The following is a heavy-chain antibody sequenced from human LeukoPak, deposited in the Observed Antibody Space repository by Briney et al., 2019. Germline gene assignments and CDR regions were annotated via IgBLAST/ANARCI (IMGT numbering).Heavy chain of an antibody. Sequence: GASVKVSCKASGYTFTGYYMHWVRQAPGQGLEWMGWINPNSGGTNYAQKFQGRVTMTRDTSISTAYMGLSRLRSDDTAVYYCASPIGLVAYDSSGSYDAFDIWGQGTMVTVSS. V-gene: IGHV1-2*02. CDR2: INPNSGGT. CDR3: ASPIGLVAYDSSGSYDAFDI. D-gene: IGHD3-22*01. CDR1: GYTFTGYY. J-gene: IGHJ3*02.